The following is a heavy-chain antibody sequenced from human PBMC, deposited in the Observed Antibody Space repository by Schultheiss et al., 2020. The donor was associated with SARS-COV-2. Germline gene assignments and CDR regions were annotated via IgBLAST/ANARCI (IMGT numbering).Heavy chain of an antibody. CDR3: AGQWLVPENWFDP. CDR2: IYYSGST. CDR1: GGSISSSSYY. J-gene: IGHJ5*02. D-gene: IGHD6-19*01. Sequence: SETLSLTCTVSGGSISSSSYYWGWIRQPPGKGLEWIGSIYYSGSTNYNPSLKSRVTISVDTSKNQFSLKLSSVTAADTAVYYCAGQWLVPENWFDPWGQGTLVTVSS. V-gene: IGHV4-39*07.